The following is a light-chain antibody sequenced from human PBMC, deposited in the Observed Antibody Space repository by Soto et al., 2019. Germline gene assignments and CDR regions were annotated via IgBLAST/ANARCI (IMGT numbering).Light chain of an antibody. CDR1: KSISSY. Sequence: DLQMTQYPSSLSASVGDRVTLTCRASKSISSYLNWYQQKPGQSPKLLIYAASSLQRGVPSRFIFNGSGTDFTLSISILQHEDFSTYYCQQSYSTPRTFGRGTKLEIK. V-gene: IGKV1-39*01. J-gene: IGKJ2*01. CDR2: AAS. CDR3: QQSYSTPRT.